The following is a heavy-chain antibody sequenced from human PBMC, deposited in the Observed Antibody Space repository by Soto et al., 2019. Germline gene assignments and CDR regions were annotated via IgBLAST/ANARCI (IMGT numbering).Heavy chain of an antibody. CDR3: AAAVPAEYVFPYYYMDV. D-gene: IGHD3-16*01. CDR1: GASISSYH. V-gene: IGHV4-59*01. CDR2: IYYSGSA. J-gene: IGHJ6*03. Sequence: QVQLQESGPGLVKPSETLSLTCTVSGASISSYHWSWIRQTPGKGLEWIGYIYYSGSANYNPSLKSRVTFSVDTSKNQVSLKLSSVTAADTGVYYCAAAVPAEYVFPYYYMDVWGKGTQVTVSS.